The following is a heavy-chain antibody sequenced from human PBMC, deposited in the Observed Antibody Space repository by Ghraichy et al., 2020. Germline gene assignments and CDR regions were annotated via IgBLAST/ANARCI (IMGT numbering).Heavy chain of an antibody. V-gene: IGHV3-21*01. D-gene: IGHD3-10*01. CDR3: ARTPIRITMVQGPYVGDQYFQH. Sequence: GGSLRLSCAASGFTFSSYSMNWVRQAPGKGLEWVSSISSSSSYIYYADSVKGRFTISRDNAKNSLYLQMNSLRAEDTAVYYCARTPIRITMVQGPYVGDQYFQHWGQGTLVTVSS. CDR2: ISSSSSYI. CDR1: GFTFSSYS. J-gene: IGHJ1*01.